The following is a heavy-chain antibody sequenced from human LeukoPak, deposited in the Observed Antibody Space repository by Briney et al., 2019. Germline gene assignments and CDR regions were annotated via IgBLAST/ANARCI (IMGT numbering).Heavy chain of an antibody. CDR2: INPSGGST. D-gene: IGHD6-19*01. J-gene: IGHJ4*02. CDR3: ASSYSSGLVDY. V-gene: IGHV1-46*01. CDR1: GYTFTSYY. Sequence: ASVKVSCKASGYTFTSYYMHWVRQAPGQGLEWMGIINPSGGSTSYAQKFQGRVTMTRDTSISTAYMELSRLRSDDTAVYYCASSYSSGLVDYWGQGTLVTVSS.